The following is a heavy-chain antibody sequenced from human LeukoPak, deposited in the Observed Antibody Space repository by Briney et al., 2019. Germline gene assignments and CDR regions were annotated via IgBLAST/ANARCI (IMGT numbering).Heavy chain of an antibody. D-gene: IGHD3-22*01. CDR3: ATANRLTRDSSGYYPDS. Sequence: ASVKVSCKVSGYTLTELSTHWVRQAPGKGLEWMGGFDPEDGEIVYAQNFQGRVTMTEDTSTDTAYMELSSLRSEDTAIYYCATANRLTRDSSGYYPDSWGQGTLVTVSS. J-gene: IGHJ4*02. V-gene: IGHV1-24*01. CDR1: GYTLTELS. CDR2: FDPEDGEI.